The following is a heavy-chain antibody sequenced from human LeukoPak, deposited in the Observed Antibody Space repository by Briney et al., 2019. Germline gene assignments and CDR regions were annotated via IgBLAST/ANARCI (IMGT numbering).Heavy chain of an antibody. CDR2: IIPIFGTA. J-gene: IGHJ3*02. V-gene: IGHV1-69*13. Sequence: ASVKVSCKASGGTFSSYAISWVRQAPGQGLEWMGGIIPIFGTANYAQKFQGRVTITADESTSTAYMELSSLRSEDTAVYYCARETPYCSSTSCAFDIWGQGTMVTVSS. CDR1: GGTFSSYA. CDR3: ARETPYCSSTSCAFDI. D-gene: IGHD2-2*01.